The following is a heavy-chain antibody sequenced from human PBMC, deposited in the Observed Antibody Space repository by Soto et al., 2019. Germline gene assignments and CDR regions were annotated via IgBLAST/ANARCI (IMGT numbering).Heavy chain of an antibody. D-gene: IGHD3-9*01. V-gene: IGHV3-23*01. CDR2: ISGSGGST. J-gene: IGHJ6*02. CDR1: GFTFSSYA. CDR3: ANPYYDILTGYSDGMDV. Sequence: GGSLRFSCAASGFTFSSYAMSWVRQAPGKGLEWVSAISGSGGSTYYADSVKGRFTISRDNSKNTLYLQMNSLRAEDTAVYYCANPYYDILTGYSDGMDVWGQGTTVTVSS.